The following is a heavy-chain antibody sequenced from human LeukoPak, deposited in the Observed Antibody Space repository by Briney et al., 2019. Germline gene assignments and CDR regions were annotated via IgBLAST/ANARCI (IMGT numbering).Heavy chain of an antibody. Sequence: GGSLRLSCAASGFTFDDYGMSWVRQAPGKGLEWVSGINWNGGSTGYADSVKGRFTISRDNSKNSLYLQMNSLRTEDTALYYCAKDTGSSWFQDYYYGMDVWGQGTTVTVSS. CDR3: AKDTGSSWFQDYYYGMDV. J-gene: IGHJ6*02. CDR1: GFTFDDYG. CDR2: INWNGGST. V-gene: IGHV3-20*04. D-gene: IGHD6-13*01.